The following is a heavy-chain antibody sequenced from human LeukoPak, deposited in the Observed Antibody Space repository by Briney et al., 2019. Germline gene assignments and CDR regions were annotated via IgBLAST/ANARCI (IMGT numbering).Heavy chain of an antibody. D-gene: IGHD2-15*01. J-gene: IGHJ5*02. CDR2: MYTSGSA. CDR3: ARETRSGGSLLRGNWFDP. Sequence: PSQTLSPTCTVSGGSISSVSYYWSWIRQPAGKGLEGIGRMYTSGSANYNHSLKSRVTISVDTSKNQFSLKLSSVTAADTAVYYCARETRSGGSLLRGNWFDPWGQGTLVTVSS. CDR1: GGSISSVSYY. V-gene: IGHV4-61*02.